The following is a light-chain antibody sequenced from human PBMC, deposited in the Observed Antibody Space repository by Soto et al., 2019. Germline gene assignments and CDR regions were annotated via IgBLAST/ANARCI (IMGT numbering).Light chain of an antibody. J-gene: IGLJ1*01. CDR2: EDS. CDR3: CSYAGGSNYV. CDR1: SSDVGSYDL. V-gene: IGLV2-23*01. Sequence: QSALTQPASVSGSPGQSITVSCTGTSSDVGSYDLVSWYQLHPGKAPKLLIYEDSERPSGVSNRFSGSKSGTTASLTISGLQTEDEADYYCCSYAGGSNYVFGTGTKLTVL.